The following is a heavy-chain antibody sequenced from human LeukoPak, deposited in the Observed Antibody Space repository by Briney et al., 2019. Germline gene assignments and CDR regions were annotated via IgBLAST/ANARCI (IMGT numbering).Heavy chain of an antibody. V-gene: IGHV1-69*13. D-gene: IGHD2-2*01. CDR2: IIPIFGTA. J-gene: IGHJ5*02. CDR1: GGTFSSYA. CDR3: ARAAQTFTSRGWFDP. Sequence: GASVKVSCTASGGTFSSYAISWVRQAPGQGLEWMGGIIPIFGTANYAQKFQGRVTITADGSTSTAYLELSSLRSEDTAVYYCARAAQTFTSRGWFDPWGQGTLVTVSS.